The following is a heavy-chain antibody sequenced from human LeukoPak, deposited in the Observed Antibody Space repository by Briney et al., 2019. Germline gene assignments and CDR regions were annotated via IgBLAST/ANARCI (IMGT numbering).Heavy chain of an antibody. D-gene: IGHD5-18*01. V-gene: IGHV3-53*01. CDR2: LYIGGNT. CDR1: GLTVNNNY. CDR3: MTAAGYNFGQY. J-gene: IGHJ4*02. Sequence: PGGSLRLSCAASGLTVNNNYMNWVRQAPGKGLEWVSALYIGGNTYYADFVRGRFTISRDNSKNTLYLQMNSLRAEDTAIYYCMTAAGYNFGQYWGQGTLVTVSS.